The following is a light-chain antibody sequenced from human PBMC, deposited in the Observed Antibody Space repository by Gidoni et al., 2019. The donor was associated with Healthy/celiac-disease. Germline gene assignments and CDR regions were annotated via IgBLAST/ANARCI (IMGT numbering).Light chain of an antibody. J-gene: IGKJ2*01. CDR1: QSVSRRY. V-gene: IGKV3-20*01. Sequence: DIVFTQSPGTMSLSPGERATLSCRASQSVSRRYLAWYQQKPGQAPRLLIHGASSRATGVPDRFSGSGSGTDFTLTISRLEPEDFSVYYCQQYGSSPPYTFGQGTKLEIK. CDR3: QQYGSSPPYT. CDR2: GAS.